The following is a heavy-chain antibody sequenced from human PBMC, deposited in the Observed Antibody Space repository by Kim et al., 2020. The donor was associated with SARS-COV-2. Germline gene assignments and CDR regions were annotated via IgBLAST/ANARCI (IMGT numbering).Heavy chain of an antibody. J-gene: IGHJ4*02. D-gene: IGHD3-3*02. CDR3: ALAESDY. V-gene: IGHV3-48*02. Sequence: NGSDIQYADSVRGRFTISRDNAKNSLYLQMNSLRDEDTAVYYCALAESDYWGQGTLVTVSS. CDR2: NGSDI.